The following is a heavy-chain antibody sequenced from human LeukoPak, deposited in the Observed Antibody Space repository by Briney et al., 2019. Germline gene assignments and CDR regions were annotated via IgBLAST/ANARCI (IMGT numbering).Heavy chain of an antibody. Sequence: GRSLRLSCAASGFTFSYYSMNWVRQPPGKGLEWVSSISRSSTYIYYADSLKGRFAISRDNSKNSLYLQMNSLRAEDTAVYYCARGGGDSGYDYDDFWGQGSLVTVSS. CDR3: ARGGGDSGYDYDDF. V-gene: IGHV3-21*01. CDR2: ISRSSTYI. J-gene: IGHJ4*02. D-gene: IGHD5-12*01. CDR1: GFTFSYYS.